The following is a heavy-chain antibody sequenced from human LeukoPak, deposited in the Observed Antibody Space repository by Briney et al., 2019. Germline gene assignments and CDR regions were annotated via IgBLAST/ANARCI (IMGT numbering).Heavy chain of an antibody. Sequence: SETLSLTCAVYGGSFSGYYWSLIRQPPGKGLEWIGEINHSGSTNYNPSLKSRVTISVDTSKNQFSLKLSSVTAADTAVYYCARDTPPPYYDFWSGYRHPLDYWGQGTLVTVSS. V-gene: IGHV4-34*01. CDR3: ARDTPPPYYDFWSGYRHPLDY. J-gene: IGHJ4*02. CDR1: GGSFSGYY. CDR2: INHSGST. D-gene: IGHD3-3*01.